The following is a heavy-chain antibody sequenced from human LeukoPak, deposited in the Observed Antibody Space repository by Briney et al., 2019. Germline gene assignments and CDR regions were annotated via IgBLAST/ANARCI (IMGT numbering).Heavy chain of an antibody. CDR2: ISSRSDTI. V-gene: IGHV3-48*02. Sequence: GGSLRLSCAASGFPFSTYSMNWVRQAPGKGLEWISYISSRSDTIKYADSVKGRFTISRDNAKNSLCLQMNSLRDDDTAVYYCARDYGEHGEYFAYWGQGTLVTVSS. J-gene: IGHJ4*02. CDR3: ARDYGEHGEYFAY. CDR1: GFPFSTYS. D-gene: IGHD4-17*01.